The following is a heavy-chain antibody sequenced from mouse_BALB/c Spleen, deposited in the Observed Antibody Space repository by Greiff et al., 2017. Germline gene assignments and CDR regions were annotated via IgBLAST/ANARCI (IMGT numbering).Heavy chain of an antibody. Sequence: EVQLQESGPGLVKPSQSLSLTCSVTGYSITSGYYWNWIRQFPGNKLEWMGYISYDGSNNYNPSLKNRISITRDTSKNQFFLKLNSVTTEDTATYYCARDLLRAYWGQGTLVTVSA. V-gene: IGHV3-6*02. CDR2: ISYDGSN. CDR3: ARDLLRAY. D-gene: IGHD2-1*01. J-gene: IGHJ3*01. CDR1: GYSITSGYY.